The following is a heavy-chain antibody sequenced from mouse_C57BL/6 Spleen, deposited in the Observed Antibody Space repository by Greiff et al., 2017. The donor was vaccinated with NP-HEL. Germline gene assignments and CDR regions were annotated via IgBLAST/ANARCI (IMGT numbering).Heavy chain of an antibody. CDR2: FYPGSGST. D-gene: IGHD2-12*01. CDR1: GYTFTEYT. J-gene: IGHJ1*03. V-gene: IGHV1-62-2*01. CDR3: ARHGAYCSYLWYFDV. Sequence: QVQLQQSGAELVKPGASVKLSCKASGYTFTEYTIHWVKQRSGQGLEWIGWFYPGSGSTKYNEKFKDQAKLTADKSSSTCYMELSRLTADVSAVYFCARHGAYCSYLWYFDVWGTGTTVTVSS.